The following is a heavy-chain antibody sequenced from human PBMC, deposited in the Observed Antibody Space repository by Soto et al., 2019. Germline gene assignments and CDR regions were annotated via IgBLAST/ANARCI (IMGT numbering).Heavy chain of an antibody. CDR1: GFIFDDYA. D-gene: IGHD6-19*01. V-gene: IGHV3-9*01. CDR2: ISWNSDSI. Sequence: EVQLVESGGDLVQPGRSLRLSCVGSGFIFDDYAMHWVRQAPGRGLEWVSGISWNSDSIGYTDSVKGRFTISRDNARNSLYLQMNSLRAEDTAFYYCAKDTLYSSGWNWGQGTLVTVSS. J-gene: IGHJ4*02. CDR3: AKDTLYSSGWN.